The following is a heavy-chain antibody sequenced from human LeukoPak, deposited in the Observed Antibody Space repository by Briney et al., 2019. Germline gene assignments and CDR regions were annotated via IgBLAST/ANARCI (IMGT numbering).Heavy chain of an antibody. J-gene: IGHJ4*02. D-gene: IGHD6-13*01. CDR3: ARVTGYMTEDYFDY. CDR2: IYTSGST. V-gene: IGHV4-4*07. Sequence: SETLSLTCTVSGASISNYFWTWIRQPAGKGLEWIGRIYTSGSTNYNPSLKSRVTMSVDTSKNQFSLRLSSVTAADTAVYYCARVTGYMTEDYFDYWGQGTLITVSS. CDR1: GASISNYF.